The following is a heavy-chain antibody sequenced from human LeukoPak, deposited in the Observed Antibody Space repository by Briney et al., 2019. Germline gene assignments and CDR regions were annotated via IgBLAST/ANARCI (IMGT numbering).Heavy chain of an antibody. Sequence: SETLSLTCTVSGGSISSGSYYWTWIRQPAGKGLEWIGRVYISGSTNYNPSLKSRVTISIDTSKNHFSLELSSVTAADTAVYYCARGLEWGDGFDIWGQGTMVTVSP. J-gene: IGHJ3*02. CDR2: VYISGST. CDR3: ARGLEWGDGFDI. D-gene: IGHD3-3*01. CDR1: GGSISSGSYY. V-gene: IGHV4-61*02.